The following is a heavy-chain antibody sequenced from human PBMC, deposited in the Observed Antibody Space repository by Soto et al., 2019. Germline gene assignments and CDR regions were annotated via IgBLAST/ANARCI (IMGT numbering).Heavy chain of an antibody. D-gene: IGHD6-13*01. J-gene: IGHJ6*02. CDR3: ARVYGDIAAAGNLNYYYYYGMDV. CDR2: ISSSSSYI. V-gene: IGHV3-21*01. CDR1: GFTFSSYS. Sequence: EVQLVESGGGLVKPGGSLRLSCAASGFTFSSYSMNWVRQAPGKGLEWVSSISSSSSYIYYADSVKGRFTISRDNAKNSLYLQMNSLRAEDTAVYYCARVYGDIAAAGNLNYYYYYGMDVWGQGTTVTVSS.